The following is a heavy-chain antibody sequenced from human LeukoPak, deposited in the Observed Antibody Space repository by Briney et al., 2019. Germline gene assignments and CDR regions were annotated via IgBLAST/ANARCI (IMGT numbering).Heavy chain of an antibody. V-gene: IGHV4-39*01. J-gene: IGHJ2*01. CDR1: GGSISSSNYY. CDR3: ARGRGSSWYAGWYFDL. D-gene: IGHD6-13*01. CDR2: IYYSGNT. Sequence: SETLSLTCAVSGGSISSSNYYWGWIRQPPGQGLEWIGSIYYSGNTYYNPSLKSRVTISVDTSKNQFSLKLSSVTAADTAVYYCARGRGSSWYAGWYFDLWGRGTLVTVSS.